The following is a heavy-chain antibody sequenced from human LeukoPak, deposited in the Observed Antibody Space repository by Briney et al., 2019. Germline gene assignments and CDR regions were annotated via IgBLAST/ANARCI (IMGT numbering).Heavy chain of an antibody. D-gene: IGHD6-13*01. V-gene: IGHV1-2*02. J-gene: IGHJ6*02. Sequence: ASVKVSCKASGYTFTGYYMHWVRQAPGQGLEWMGWINPNSGGTNCAQKFQGRVTMTRDTSISTAYMELSRLRSDDTAVYYCAREQQLVPSNYMDVWGQGTTVTVSS. CDR2: INPNSGGT. CDR3: AREQQLVPSNYMDV. CDR1: GYTFTGYY.